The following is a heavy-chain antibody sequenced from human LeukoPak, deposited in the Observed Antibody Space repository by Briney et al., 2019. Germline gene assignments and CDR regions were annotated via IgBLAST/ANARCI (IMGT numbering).Heavy chain of an antibody. CDR3: ARYDYGESEGAFDI. V-gene: IGHV4-59*01. J-gene: IGHJ3*02. CDR1: GGSISSYY. CDR2: IYYSGST. D-gene: IGHD4-17*01. Sequence: PSETLSLTCTVSGGSISSYYWSWIRQPPGKGLEWIGYIYYSGSTNYNPSLKSRVTISVDTSKNQFSLKLSSVTAADTAVYYCARYDYGESEGAFDIWGQGTMVTVSS.